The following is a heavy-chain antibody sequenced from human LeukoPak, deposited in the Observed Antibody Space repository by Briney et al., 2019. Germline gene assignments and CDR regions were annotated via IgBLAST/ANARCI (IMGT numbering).Heavy chain of an antibody. D-gene: IGHD3-22*01. Sequence: GGSLRLSCAASGFTFSSYSMNWVRQAPGKGLEWVSYISSSSSTIYYADSVKGRFTISRDNAKNSLYLQMNSLRAEDTALYYCARREFTYYYDTWGQGTLVTVSS. CDR1: GFTFSSYS. V-gene: IGHV3-48*04. CDR2: ISSSSSTI. J-gene: IGHJ5*02. CDR3: ARREFTYYYDT.